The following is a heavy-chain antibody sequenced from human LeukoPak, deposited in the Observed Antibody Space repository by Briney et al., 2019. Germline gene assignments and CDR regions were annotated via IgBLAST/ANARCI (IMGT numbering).Heavy chain of an antibody. D-gene: IGHD3-10*01. CDR3: ARSGSYYFDY. CDR1: GGSFSGYY. Sequence: SETLSLTCAVYGGSFSGYYWSWIRQPPGKGLEWIGEINHSGSTNYNPPLKSRVTISVDTSKNQFSLKLSSVTAADTAVYYCARSGSYYFDYWGQGTLVTVSS. J-gene: IGHJ4*02. CDR2: INHSGST. V-gene: IGHV4-34*01.